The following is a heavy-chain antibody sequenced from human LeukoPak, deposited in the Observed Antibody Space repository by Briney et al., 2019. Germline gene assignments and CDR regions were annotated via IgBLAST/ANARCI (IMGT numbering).Heavy chain of an antibody. CDR3: AASLHYYDSSSDYMDV. Sequence: SVKVSCKASGGTFSSYAISWVRQAPGQGLEWMGGIIPIFGTANYAQKFQGRVTITTDESTSAAYMELSSLRSEDTAVYYCAASLHYYDSSSDYMDVWGKGTTVTVSS. CDR1: GGTFSSYA. J-gene: IGHJ6*03. CDR2: IIPIFGTA. D-gene: IGHD3-22*01. V-gene: IGHV1-69*05.